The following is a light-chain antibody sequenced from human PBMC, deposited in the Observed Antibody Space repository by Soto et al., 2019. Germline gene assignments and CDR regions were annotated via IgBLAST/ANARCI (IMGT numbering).Light chain of an antibody. CDR1: QDIYNY. CDR2: DAS. J-gene: IGKJ1*01. CDR3: QQHASE. V-gene: IGKV1-27*01. Sequence: DIQMTQSPPSLSASVGDRVTITCRASQDIYNYVAWYQQKPGKLPTLLIYDASTLQSGVPSRFSGSGYGTDFTLTISSLQPEDVATYYCQQHASEFGQGTKVEIK.